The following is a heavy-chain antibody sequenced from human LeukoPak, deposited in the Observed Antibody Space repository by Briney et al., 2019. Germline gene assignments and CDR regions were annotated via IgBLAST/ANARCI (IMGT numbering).Heavy chain of an antibody. J-gene: IGHJ4*02. CDR3: AKDQNREPYYFDY. Sequence: PGRSLRLSCAASGFTFSSYAMHWVRQAPGKGLEWVAVISYDGSNNYADSVKGRFTVSRDNSKNTLYLQMNSTRDEDAAVYYCAKDQNREPYYFDYWGQGTLVTVSS. CDR2: ISYDGSN. V-gene: IGHV3-30*18. D-gene: IGHD1-14*01. CDR1: GFTFSSYA.